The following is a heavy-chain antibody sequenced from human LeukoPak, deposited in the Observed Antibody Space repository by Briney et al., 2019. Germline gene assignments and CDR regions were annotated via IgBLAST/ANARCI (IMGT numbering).Heavy chain of an antibody. Sequence: GASVKVSCKASGYTFTSYGISWVRQASGQGLEWMGWISAYNGNTNYAQKVQGRVTMTTDTSTSTAYMELRSLRSDDTAVYYCARARGTLGSLASQYYYYYYMDVWGKGTTVTVSS. CDR2: ISAYNGNT. V-gene: IGHV1-18*01. CDR3: ARARGTLGSLASQYYYYYYMDV. CDR1: GYTFTSYG. J-gene: IGHJ6*03. D-gene: IGHD3-16*01.